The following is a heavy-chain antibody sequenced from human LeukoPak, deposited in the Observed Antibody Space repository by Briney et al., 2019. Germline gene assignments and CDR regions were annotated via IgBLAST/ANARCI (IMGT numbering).Heavy chain of an antibody. CDR3: AKGPGDAAKSNWYFDL. CDR2: ISWNSGSI. CDR1: GFTFDDYA. V-gene: IGHV3-9*01. D-gene: IGHD1-1*01. J-gene: IGHJ2*01. Sequence: GRSLRLSCAASGFTFDDYAMHWVRQAPGKGPEWVSGISWNSGSIGYADSVKGRFTISRDNAKNSLYLQMNSLRAEDTALYYCAKGPGDAAKSNWYFDLWGRGTLVTVSS.